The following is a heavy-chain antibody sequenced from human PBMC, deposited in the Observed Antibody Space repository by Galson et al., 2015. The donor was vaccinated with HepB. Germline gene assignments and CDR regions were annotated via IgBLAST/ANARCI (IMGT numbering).Heavy chain of an antibody. Sequence: SVKVSCKASGHTFTSYDINWVRQATGQGLEWMGWMNPNSGNTGYAQKFQGRVTMTRNTSISTAYMELSSLRSEDTAVYYCARGVSVFFRDYYYFDYWGQGTLVTVSS. CDR1: GHTFTSYD. D-gene: IGHD4/OR15-4a*01. V-gene: IGHV1-8*01. CDR2: MNPNSGNT. CDR3: ARGVSVFFRDYYYFDY. J-gene: IGHJ4*02.